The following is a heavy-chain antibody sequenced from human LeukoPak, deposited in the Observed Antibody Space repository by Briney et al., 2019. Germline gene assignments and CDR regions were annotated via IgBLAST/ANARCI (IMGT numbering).Heavy chain of an antibody. V-gene: IGHV3-30*02. Sequence: GGSPRLSCAPSGFTFSSYGMRWVRPAPGKGLEWVAFIRYVGSNKYYADSVKGGFTISRDNSKNTLYLQTHSPRAEDTAMYYCAKGGPVIPDYWGQGTLVTVSS. J-gene: IGHJ4*02. CDR2: IRYVGSNK. CDR1: GFTFSSYG. CDR3: AKGGPVIPDY. D-gene: IGHD2-21*01.